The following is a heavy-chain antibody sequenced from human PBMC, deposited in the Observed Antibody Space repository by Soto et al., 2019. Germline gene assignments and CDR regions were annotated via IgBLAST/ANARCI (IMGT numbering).Heavy chain of an antibody. CDR2: IIPIFGTA. D-gene: IGHD3-3*01. CDR1: GGTFSSYA. CDR3: ASPTREWLPPARDYYYGMDV. Sequence: QVQLVQSGAEVKKPGSSVKVSCKASGGTFSSYAISWVRQAPGQGLEWMGGIIPIFGTANYAQKFQGRVPITADKSTSTAYRELSSLRSEDTAVYYCASPTREWLPPARDYYYGMDVWGQGTTVTVSS. V-gene: IGHV1-69*06. J-gene: IGHJ6*02.